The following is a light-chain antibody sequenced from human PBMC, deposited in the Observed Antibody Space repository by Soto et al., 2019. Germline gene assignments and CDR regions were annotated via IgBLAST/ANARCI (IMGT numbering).Light chain of an antibody. V-gene: IGKV3-20*01. CDR2: ATS. CDR1: QSVYSTY. Sequence: EIVLTDSPCTLSVSPVERATLSCRASQSVYSTYLALYQQKPDQSPRLLLYATSTRAAGIPDRFSGSGSGTDFTLTISRLEPDDVAVYYCQQYDTSPPMYTFGQGTKVDIK. CDR3: QQYDTSPPMYT. J-gene: IGKJ2*01.